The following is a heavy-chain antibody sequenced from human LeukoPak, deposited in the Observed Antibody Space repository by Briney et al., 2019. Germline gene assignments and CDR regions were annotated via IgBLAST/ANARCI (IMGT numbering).Heavy chain of an antibody. CDR1: GYTFTGYY. V-gene: IGHV1-2*02. D-gene: IGHD3-22*01. CDR3: ARSSTTMIVVALGY. J-gene: IGHJ4*02. Sequence: EASVKVSCKASGYTFTGYYMHRVRQAPGQGLEWMGWINPNSGGTNYAQKFQGRVTMTRDTSISTAYMELSRLRSDDTAVYYCARSSTTMIVVALGYWGQGTLVTVSS. CDR2: INPNSGGT.